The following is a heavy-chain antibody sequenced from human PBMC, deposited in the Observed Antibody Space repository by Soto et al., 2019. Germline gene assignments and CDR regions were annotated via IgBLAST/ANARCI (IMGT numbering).Heavy chain of an antibody. CDR1: GNTFTNFG. V-gene: IGHV1-18*01. CDR3: AGVIPGAEAWSPP. J-gene: IGHJ5*02. D-gene: IGHD2-21*01. CDR2: ISPYTDDP. Sequence: QGQLVQSGVEVKKPGASVKVSCSASGNTFTNFGVTWVRQAPGQGLEWMGWISPYTDDPSYAQKFQGRVTMTIDTSTGTAFLDLRALTSDDRAVYYCAGVIPGAEAWSPPWGQGTLSTSSS.